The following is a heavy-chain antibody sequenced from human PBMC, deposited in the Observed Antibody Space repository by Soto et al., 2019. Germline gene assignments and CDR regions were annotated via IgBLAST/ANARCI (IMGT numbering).Heavy chain of an antibody. V-gene: IGHV4-34*01. CDR3: ASDRSSGWDQGYGMDV. J-gene: IGHJ6*02. CDR1: AGSFSGHY. D-gene: IGHD6-19*01. Sequence: SETLSLTCVVYAGSFSGHYWSWIRQPPGKGLEWIGEINHSGSTNDNPSLKSRVTISVDTSKNQLSLELSSVTAADTAVYYCASDRSSGWDQGYGMDVWGQGTTVTVSS. CDR2: INHSGST.